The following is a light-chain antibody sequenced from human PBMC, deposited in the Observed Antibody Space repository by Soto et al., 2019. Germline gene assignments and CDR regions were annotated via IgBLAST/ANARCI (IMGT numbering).Light chain of an antibody. Sequence: QLVLTQSPSASASLGASVKLTCTLSSGHISYAIAWHQQQPEKGPRYLMKLNSDGSHSKGDGIPDRFSGSSSGAERYLTISSLQSEDEADYYCQTWGTGILVFGGGTKLTVL. CDR3: QTWGTGILV. CDR2: LNSDGSH. J-gene: IGLJ3*02. CDR1: SGHISYA. V-gene: IGLV4-69*01.